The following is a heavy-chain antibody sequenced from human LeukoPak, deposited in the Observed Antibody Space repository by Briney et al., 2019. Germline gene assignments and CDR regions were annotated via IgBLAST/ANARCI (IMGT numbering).Heavy chain of an antibody. V-gene: IGHV3-30*02. Sequence: GGSLRLSCEAPGFTFTTSGLHWVRQAPGKGLGWVAFIRPVGSNKYYADSMEGRFTISRDNSKNTLLLQVNGLRGDDTAIDYCARARGNWETLDVWGQGTMVTVSS. CDR1: GFTFTTSG. J-gene: IGHJ3*01. D-gene: IGHD1-26*01. CDR3: ARARGNWETLDV. CDR2: IRPVGSNK.